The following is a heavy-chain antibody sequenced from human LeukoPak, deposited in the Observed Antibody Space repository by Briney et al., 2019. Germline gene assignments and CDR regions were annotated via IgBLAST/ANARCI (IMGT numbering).Heavy chain of an antibody. CDR2: IYYSGST. Sequence: SETLSLTCTVSGGSISSYYWSWIRQPPGKGLEWMGYIYYSGSTNYNPSLKSRVTISVDTSKNQFSLKLSSVTAADTAVYYCATTPYYYDTLDAFDIWGQGTMVTVSS. J-gene: IGHJ3*02. CDR3: ATTPYYYDTLDAFDI. V-gene: IGHV4-59*01. D-gene: IGHD3-22*01. CDR1: GGSISSYY.